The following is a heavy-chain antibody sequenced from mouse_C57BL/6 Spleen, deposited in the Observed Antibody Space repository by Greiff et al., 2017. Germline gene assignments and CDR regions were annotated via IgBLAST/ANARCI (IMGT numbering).Heavy chain of an antibody. Sequence: DVMLVESGGGLVKPGGSLKLSCAASGFTFSDYGMHWVRQAPEKGLEWVAYISSGSSTIYYADTVKGRFTISRDNAKNTLFLQMTSLRSEDTAMYYCARRGTTVVASLDWCFDVWGTGTTVTVSS. D-gene: IGHD1-1*01. CDR2: ISSGSSTI. CDR3: ARRGTTVVASLDWCFDV. J-gene: IGHJ1*03. V-gene: IGHV5-17*01. CDR1: GFTFSDYG.